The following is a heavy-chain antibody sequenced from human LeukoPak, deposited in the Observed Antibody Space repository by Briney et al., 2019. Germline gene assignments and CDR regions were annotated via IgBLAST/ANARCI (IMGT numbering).Heavy chain of an antibody. Sequence: SETLSLTCAVYGGSFSGYYWSWIRQPPGKGLEWIGEINHSGSTNYNPSLKSRVTISVDTSKNQFSLKLSSVTAADTAVYYCARDRYVADDILTGYMDVWGKGTTVTVSS. J-gene: IGHJ6*03. D-gene: IGHD3-9*01. V-gene: IGHV4-34*01. CDR2: INHSGST. CDR3: ARDRYVADDILTGYMDV. CDR1: GGSFSGYY.